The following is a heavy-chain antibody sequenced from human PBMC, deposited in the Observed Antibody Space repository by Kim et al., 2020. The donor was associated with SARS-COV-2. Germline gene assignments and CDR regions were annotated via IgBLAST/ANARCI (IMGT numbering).Heavy chain of an antibody. Sequence: SETLSLTCTVSGGSISSYYWSWIRQPPGKGLEWIGYIYYSGSTNYNPSLKSRVTISVDTSKNQFSLKLSSVTAADTAVYYCAREEYSSSSSEDAFDIWGQGTMVTVSS. D-gene: IGHD6-6*01. V-gene: IGHV4-59*13. CDR3: AREEYSSSSSEDAFDI. CDR2: IYYSGST. J-gene: IGHJ3*02. CDR1: GGSISSYY.